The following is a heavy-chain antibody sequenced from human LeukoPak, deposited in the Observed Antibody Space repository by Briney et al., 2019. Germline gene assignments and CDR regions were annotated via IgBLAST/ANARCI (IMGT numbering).Heavy chain of an antibody. Sequence: GGSLRLSCAASGFIVSSNYMSWVRQAPGKGLEWVSVIYSGGSTYYADSVKGRFTISRDNSKNTLYLQMNSLRAEDTAVYYCARERGEITMVRGVSASYYYYMDVWGKGTTVTISS. D-gene: IGHD3-10*01. CDR1: GFIVSSNY. CDR3: ARERGEITMVRGVSASYYYYMDV. J-gene: IGHJ6*03. V-gene: IGHV3-53*01. CDR2: IYSGGST.